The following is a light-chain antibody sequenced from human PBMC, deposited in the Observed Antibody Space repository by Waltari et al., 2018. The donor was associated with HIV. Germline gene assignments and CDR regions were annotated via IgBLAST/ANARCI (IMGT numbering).Light chain of an antibody. CDR1: QSLGSSD. J-gene: IGKJ4*01. V-gene: IGKV3-20*01. Sequence: EIVLTQSPGTLSLSAGERATLSCRAGQSLGSSDLAWYQQRPGQAPSLLIYATSTRATGIPDRFSGSGSGTDFTLTISRLEPEDFAFYYCQQYGGSPLTFGGGTKVEI. CDR3: QQYGGSPLT. CDR2: ATS.